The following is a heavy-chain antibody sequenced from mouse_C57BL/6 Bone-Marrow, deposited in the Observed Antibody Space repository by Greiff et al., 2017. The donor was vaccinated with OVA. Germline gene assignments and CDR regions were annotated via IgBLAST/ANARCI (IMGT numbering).Heavy chain of an antibody. J-gene: IGHJ3*01. CDR2: ISYDGSN. Sequence: VQLKESGPGLVKPSQSLSLTCSVTGYSITSGYYWNWIRQFPGNKLEWMGYISYDGSNNYNPSLKNRISITRDTSKNQFFLKLNSVTTEDTATYYCAREETYYSNYMFAYWGQGTLVTVSA. CDR1: GYSITSGYY. CDR3: AREETYYSNYMFAY. D-gene: IGHD2-5*01. V-gene: IGHV3-6*01.